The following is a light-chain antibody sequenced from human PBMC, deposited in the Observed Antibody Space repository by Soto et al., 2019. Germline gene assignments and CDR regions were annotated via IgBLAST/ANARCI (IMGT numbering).Light chain of an antibody. CDR1: QSVGSY. J-gene: IGKJ1*01. Sequence: DIVLTQSPATLSLSPGERATLSCRASQSVGSYLAWYQQKPGQAPRLLIYDASNRATGIPARFSGSRSGTDFTLTISSLEPEDFAVYHCQQRSKWPQWTGGKRTQV. CDR2: DAS. V-gene: IGKV3-11*01. CDR3: QQRSKWPQWT.